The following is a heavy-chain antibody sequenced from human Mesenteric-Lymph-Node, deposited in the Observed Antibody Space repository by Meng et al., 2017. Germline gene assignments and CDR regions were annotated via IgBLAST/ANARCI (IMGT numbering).Heavy chain of an antibody. Sequence: QVVRVRSGAEVGRPGVSVEVSCKASGGTFSSYAFSWVRQAPGQGLEWMGGIIPIFGTANYAQKFQGRVTITADKSTSTAYMELSSLRSEDTAVYYCARTSGSYYFDYWGQGTLVTVSS. V-gene: IGHV1-69*06. CDR3: ARTSGSYYFDY. CDR2: IIPIFGTA. CDR1: GGTFSSYA. D-gene: IGHD1-26*01. J-gene: IGHJ4*02.